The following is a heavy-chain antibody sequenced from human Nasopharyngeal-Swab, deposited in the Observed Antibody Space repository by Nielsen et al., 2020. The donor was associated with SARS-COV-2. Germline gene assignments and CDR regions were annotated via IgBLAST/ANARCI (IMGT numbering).Heavy chain of an antibody. CDR3: AKKWSPFILTWGMDV. Sequence: GSLRLSCAASGFSFNNYGIHWVRQAPGKGLEWVAVISYEGSKKYYVDSVEGRFTISKDNSKNMVYLQMNSLRTEDTAVYYCAKKWSPFILTWGMDVWGQGTTVTVSS. CDR1: GFSFNNYG. V-gene: IGHV3-30*18. J-gene: IGHJ6*02. CDR2: ISYEGSKK. D-gene: IGHD3-9*01.